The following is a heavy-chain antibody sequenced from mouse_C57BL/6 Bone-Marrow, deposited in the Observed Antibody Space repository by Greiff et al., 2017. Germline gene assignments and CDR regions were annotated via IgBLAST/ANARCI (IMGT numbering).Heavy chain of an antibody. D-gene: IGHD2-4*01. Sequence: EVQLVESGGGLVQPGGSLKLSCAASGFTFSSYTMSWVRQTPEKRLEWVATISGGGGNTYYPDSVKGRFTISRDNAKNTLYLQMSSLRSEDTALYYCARLRYDSFDYWGQGTILTVSS. CDR1: GFTFSSYT. CDR2: ISGGGGNT. CDR3: ARLRYDSFDY. V-gene: IGHV5-9*01. J-gene: IGHJ2*01.